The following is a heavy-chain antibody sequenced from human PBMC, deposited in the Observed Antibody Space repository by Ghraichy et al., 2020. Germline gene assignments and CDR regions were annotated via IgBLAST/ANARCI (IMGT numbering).Heavy chain of an antibody. V-gene: IGHV3-23*01. CDR3: AKLRSGGTYYGWADAFDF. CDR1: GFTFSSFV. J-gene: IGHJ3*01. CDR2: ISTSGSNS. D-gene: IGHD1-26*01. Sequence: LSLTCAASGFTFSSFVMSWVRQAPGKGLEWVADISTSGSNSHYADSVKGRVRISRDNSDNTVSLQMNSLRAEDTAIYYCAKLRSGGTYYGWADAFDFWGQGTMVTVS.